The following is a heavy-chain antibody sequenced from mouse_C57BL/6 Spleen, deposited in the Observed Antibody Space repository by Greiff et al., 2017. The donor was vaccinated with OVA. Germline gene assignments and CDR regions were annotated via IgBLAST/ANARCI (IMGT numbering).Heavy chain of an antibody. V-gene: IGHV1-80*01. CDR1: GYAFSSYW. D-gene: IGHD2-3*01. CDR3: ARLYDGYYFDY. Sequence: QVQLQQSGAELVKPGASVKISCKASGYAFSSYWMNWVKQRPGKGLEWIGQIYPGDGDTNYNGKFKGKATLTADKSSSTAYMQLSSLTSEDSAVYFCARLYDGYYFDYWGQGTTLTVSS. J-gene: IGHJ2*01. CDR2: IYPGDGDT.